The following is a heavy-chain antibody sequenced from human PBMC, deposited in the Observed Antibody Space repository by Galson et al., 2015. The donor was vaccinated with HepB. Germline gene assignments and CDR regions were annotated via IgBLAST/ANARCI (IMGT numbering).Heavy chain of an antibody. V-gene: IGHV3-30*04. CDR3: ARDGLTMVRGRGAFDI. CDR1: GFTFSSYA. Sequence: SLRLSCAASGFTFSSYAMHWVRQAPGKGLEWVAVISYDGSNKYYADSVKGRFTISRDNSKNTLYLQMNSLRAEDTAVYYCARDGLTMVRGRGAFDIWGQGTMVTVSS. J-gene: IGHJ3*02. D-gene: IGHD3-10*01. CDR2: ISYDGSNK.